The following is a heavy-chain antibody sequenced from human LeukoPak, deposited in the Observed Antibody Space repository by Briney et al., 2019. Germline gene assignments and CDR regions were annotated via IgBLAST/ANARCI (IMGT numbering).Heavy chain of an antibody. V-gene: IGHV4-30-4*01. Sequence: PSETLSLTCTVSGGSISSGDYYWSWIRQPPGKGLERIGYIYYSGSTYYNPSLKSRVTISVDTSKNQFSLKLSSVTAADTAVYYCARTELLPNYYYYYGMDVWGQGTTVTVS. J-gene: IGHJ6*02. CDR2: IYYSGST. CDR1: GGSISSGDYY. D-gene: IGHD2-15*01. CDR3: ARTELLPNYYYYYGMDV.